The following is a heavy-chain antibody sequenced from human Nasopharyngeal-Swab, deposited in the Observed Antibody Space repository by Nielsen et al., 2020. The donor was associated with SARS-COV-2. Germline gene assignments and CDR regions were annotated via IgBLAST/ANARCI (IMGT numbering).Heavy chain of an antibody. V-gene: IGHV3-15*01. J-gene: IGHJ4*02. CDR2: IKSKTDGGTT. Sequence: GESLKISCAASGFTFSNAWMSWVRQAPGKGLEWVGRIKSKTDGGTTDYAAPVKGRFTISRDDSKNTLYLQMNSLKTEDTAVYYCVSGVSDWSITIFGVVVSSFDYWGQGTLDTVSS. CDR1: GFTFSNAW. CDR3: VSGVSDWSITIFGVVVSSFDY. D-gene: IGHD3-3*01.